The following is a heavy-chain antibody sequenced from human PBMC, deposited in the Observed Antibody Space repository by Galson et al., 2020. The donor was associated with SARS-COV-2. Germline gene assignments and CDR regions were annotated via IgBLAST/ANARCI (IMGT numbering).Heavy chain of an antibody. V-gene: IGHV5-51*01. CDR2: IYPGDSDT. CDR1: GYSFTSYW. D-gene: IGHD6-19*01. J-gene: IGHJ5*02. CDR3: ARFFAVAGTGTYSWFDP. Sequence: GESLKISCKGSGYSFTSYWIGWVRQMPGKGLEWMGIIYPGDSDTRYSPSFQGPVTISADKSISTAYLQWSSRKASDTAMYYCARFFAVAGTGTYSWFDPWGQGTLVTVSS.